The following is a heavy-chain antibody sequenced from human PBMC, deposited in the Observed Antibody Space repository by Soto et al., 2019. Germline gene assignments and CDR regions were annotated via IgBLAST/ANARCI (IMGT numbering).Heavy chain of an antibody. CDR3: ASFFSGAGITIFGVAPLTYYYDYGMDV. J-gene: IGHJ6*01. Sequence: SETLSLTCTVSGGSVSNGSYYWSWIRQPPGKGLEWIGYIYYSGSTNYNPSLKSRVTISVYTSKNQFSLKLSSVTAADTAVYYCASFFSGAGITIFGVAPLTYYYDYGMDVGGQGTTVTVSS. CDR1: GGSVSNGSYY. D-gene: IGHD3-3*01. CDR2: IYYSGST. V-gene: IGHV4-61*01.